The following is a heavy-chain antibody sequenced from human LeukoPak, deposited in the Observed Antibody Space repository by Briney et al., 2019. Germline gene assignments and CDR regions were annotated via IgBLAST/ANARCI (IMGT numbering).Heavy chain of an antibody. CDR1: GFTVSSSY. V-gene: IGHV3-53*04. D-gene: IGHD2-2*01. Sequence: GSLRLSCAGTGFTVSSSYMNWVRQAPGKGLEWVSLIFGDDNTRYADPVKGRFTISRHNSKNTVYLQMNSLRPDDTAVYYCAKSGRGSSTDYLDYWGQGTLVTVSS. CDR3: AKSGRGSSTDYLDY. J-gene: IGHJ4*02. CDR2: IFGDDNT.